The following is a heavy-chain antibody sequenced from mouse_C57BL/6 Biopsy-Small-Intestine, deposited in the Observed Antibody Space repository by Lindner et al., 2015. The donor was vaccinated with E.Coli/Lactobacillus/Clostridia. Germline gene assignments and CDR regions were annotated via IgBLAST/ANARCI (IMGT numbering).Heavy chain of an antibody. J-gene: IGHJ1*01. D-gene: IGHD1-1*01. V-gene: IGHV1S46*01. CDR3: ARHDHGERLDGLDV. Sequence: SVKVSCKASGFTFTNYGFSWVRQAPGQGLEWMGWISAYNGDTLYAQKVQGRVTMTTDTSTTTAYLELKNLRSDDTAAYYCARHDHGERLDGLDVWGQGTTVTVSS. CDR1: GFTFTNYG. CDR2: ISAYNGDT.